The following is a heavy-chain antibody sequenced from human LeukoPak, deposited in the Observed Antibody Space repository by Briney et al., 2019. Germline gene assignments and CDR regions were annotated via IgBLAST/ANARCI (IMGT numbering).Heavy chain of an antibody. D-gene: IGHD4-17*01. CDR3: ASSTVTTRGVGDFDL. V-gene: IGHV3-33*01. J-gene: IGHJ3*01. CDR1: GFIFSTYG. Sequence: GGSLRLSCAASGFIFSTYGMNWVRQAPGKGLEWVAIIWYDGSNEYYADSVRGRFSISRDNSESTVYLEMNSLRADDTAIYYCASSTVTTRGVGDFDLWGHGTRVTVSS. CDR2: IWYDGSNE.